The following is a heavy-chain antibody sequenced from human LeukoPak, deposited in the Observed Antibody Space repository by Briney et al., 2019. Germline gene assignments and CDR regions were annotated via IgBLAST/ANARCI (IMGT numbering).Heavy chain of an antibody. CDR3: ARVGSGCFDY. CDR2: IYYSVKT. CDR1: GGFISSYY. Sequence: PSETLSLTCTVSGGFISSYYWSWIRQPPGRGLEWIGYIYYSVKTNFNPSLKSRVPISLDPSHNQSSLNLRSLTAADTAVYYCARVGSGCFDYWGQGTLVTVSS. J-gene: IGHJ4*02. D-gene: IGHD6-19*01. V-gene: IGHV4-59*12.